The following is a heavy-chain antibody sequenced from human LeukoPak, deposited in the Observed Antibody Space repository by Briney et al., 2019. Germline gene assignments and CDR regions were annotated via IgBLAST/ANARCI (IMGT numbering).Heavy chain of an antibody. CDR1: GFTFSSYA. CDR2: ISGSCGST. D-gene: IGHD3-10*01. CDR3: AKDPFGEFDNWFDP. Sequence: GGSLRLSCAASGFTFSSYAMSWVRQAPGKGLEWVSAISGSCGSTYYADSVKGRFTISRDNSKNTLYLQMNSLRAEDTAVYYCAKDPFGEFDNWFDPWGQGTLVTVSS. V-gene: IGHV3-23*01. J-gene: IGHJ5*02.